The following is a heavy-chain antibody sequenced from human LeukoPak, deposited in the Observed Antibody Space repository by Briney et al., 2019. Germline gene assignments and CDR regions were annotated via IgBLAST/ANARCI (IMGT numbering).Heavy chain of an antibody. D-gene: IGHD3-10*01. CDR1: GFIFSSYA. V-gene: IGHV3-23*01. CDR3: AGTLDVLLWFGELLQRYYYYGMDV. J-gene: IGHJ6*02. Sequence: GGSLRLSCAASGFIFSSYAMSWVRQAPGKGLEWVSASSGSGGSTYYADSVKGRFTISRDNSKNTLYLQMNSLRAEDTAVYYCAGTLDVLLWFGELLQRYYYYGMDVWGQGTTVTVSS. CDR2: SSGSGGST.